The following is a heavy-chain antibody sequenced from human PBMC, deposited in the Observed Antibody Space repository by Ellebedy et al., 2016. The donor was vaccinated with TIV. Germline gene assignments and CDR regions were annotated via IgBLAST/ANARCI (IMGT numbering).Heavy chain of an antibody. CDR1: GYSFTSYW. V-gene: IGHV5-51*01. D-gene: IGHD3-10*01. J-gene: IGHJ6*02. Sequence: GESLKISCKGSGYSFTSYWIGWVRQMPGKGLEWMGIIYPGDSDTRYSPSFQGQVTISADKSISTAYLQWSSLKASDTAMYYCARHDWPMNEVGELLTLHGMDVWGQGTTVTVSS. CDR2: IYPGDSDT. CDR3: ARHDWPMNEVGELLTLHGMDV.